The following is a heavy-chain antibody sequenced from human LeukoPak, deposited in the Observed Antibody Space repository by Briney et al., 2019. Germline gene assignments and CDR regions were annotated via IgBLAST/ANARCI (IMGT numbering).Heavy chain of an antibody. Sequence: SETQSLTCAVYGGSFRGYYWSWIRQPPGKGLEWIGENNHSGSNNYNPPLKSRVTIPVETSKNQFSLKLSSVTAADTAVYYCARVRVLIGRWLVREAGYFDYWGQGTLVTVSS. V-gene: IGHV4-34*01. CDR2: NNHSGSN. D-gene: IGHD6-19*01. J-gene: IGHJ4*02. CDR3: ARVRVLIGRWLVREAGYFDY. CDR1: GGSFRGYY.